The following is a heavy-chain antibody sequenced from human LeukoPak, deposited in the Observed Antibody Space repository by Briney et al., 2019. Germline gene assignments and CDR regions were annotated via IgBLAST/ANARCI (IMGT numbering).Heavy chain of an antibody. V-gene: IGHV4-59*08. CDR2: IYYSGST. D-gene: IGHD1-26*01. Sequence: SETLSLTCTVSGGSISSYYWSWIRQPPGKGLEWIGYIYYSGSTYYNPSLKSRVTISVDTSKNQFSLKLSSVTAADTAVYYCARIDRGSGSYPADYWGQGTLVTVSS. CDR3: ARIDRGSGSYPADY. CDR1: GGSISSYY. J-gene: IGHJ4*02.